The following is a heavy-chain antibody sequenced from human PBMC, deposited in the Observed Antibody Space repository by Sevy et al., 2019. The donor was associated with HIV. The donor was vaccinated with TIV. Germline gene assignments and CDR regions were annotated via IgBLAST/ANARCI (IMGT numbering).Heavy chain of an antibody. CDR2: INSDGSST. V-gene: IGHV3-74*01. Sequence: GGSLRLSCVASGFTFDSYWMHWVRQAPGKGLVWVSRINSDGSSTPYADSVKGRFTISSDNAKNTLYLQLNSLGAEDTAVYYCRRGGPIVPPACYHYHMDVWGKGTTVTVSS. D-gene: IGHD2-2*01. CDR1: GFTFDSYW. CDR3: RRGGPIVPPACYHYHMDV. J-gene: IGHJ6*03.